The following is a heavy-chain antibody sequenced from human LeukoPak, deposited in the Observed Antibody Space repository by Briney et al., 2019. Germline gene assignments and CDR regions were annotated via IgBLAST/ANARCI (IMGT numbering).Heavy chain of an antibody. Sequence: PGGSLRLSCAASGFTFSSYWMNWVRQAPGKGLERVANINQDGSEKYYVDSVKGRFTISRDNAKNSLFLQMSSLRAEDTAVYFCARDPSGVSWYFDFWGQGTLVTVSS. CDR3: ARDPSGVSWYFDF. D-gene: IGHD3-10*01. J-gene: IGHJ4*02. CDR2: INQDGSEK. V-gene: IGHV3-7*01. CDR1: GFTFSSYW.